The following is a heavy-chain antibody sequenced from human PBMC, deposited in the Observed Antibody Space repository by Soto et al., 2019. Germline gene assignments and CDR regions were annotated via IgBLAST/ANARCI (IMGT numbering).Heavy chain of an antibody. Sequence: GGSLRLSCAASGFTFSSYGMHWVRQAPGKGLEWVAVISYDGSNKYYADSVKGRFTISRDNSKNTLYLQMNSLRAEDTAVYYCAKAVIGVFLVLIYYSYYGMDFWCQGISVTVSS. V-gene: IGHV3-30*18. D-gene: IGHD2-21*01. CDR3: AKAVIGVFLVLIYYSYYGMDF. CDR2: ISYDGSNK. CDR1: GFTFSSYG. J-gene: IGHJ6*02.